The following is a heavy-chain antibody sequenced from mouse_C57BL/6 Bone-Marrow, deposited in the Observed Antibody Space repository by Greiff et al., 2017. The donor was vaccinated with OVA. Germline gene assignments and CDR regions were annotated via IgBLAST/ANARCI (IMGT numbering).Heavy chain of an antibody. Sequence: QVQLKESGPGLVQPSQSLSITCTVSGFSLTSYGVHWVRQSPGKGLEWLGVIWSGGSTDYNAAFISRLSISKDNSKSQVFFKMNSLQADDTAIYDCARGGMVTSFWDYAMDYWGQGTSVTVSS. CDR3: ARGGMVTSFWDYAMDY. V-gene: IGHV2-2*01. D-gene: IGHD2-10*02. CDR2: IWSGGST. J-gene: IGHJ4*01. CDR1: GFSLTSYG.